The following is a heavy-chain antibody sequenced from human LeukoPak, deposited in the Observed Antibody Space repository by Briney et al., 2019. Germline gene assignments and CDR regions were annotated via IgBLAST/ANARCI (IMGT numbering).Heavy chain of an antibody. D-gene: IGHD4-17*01. J-gene: IGHJ4*02. V-gene: IGHV3-66*01. Sequence: GGSLRLSCAASGFTVSSNYMSWVRQAPGKGLEWVSVIYSGGSTYYADSVKGRFTISRDNSKNTLYLQMNSLRAEDTAVYYCARAGREDYGDLYYFDYWGQGTLVTVSS. CDR2: IYSGGST. CDR3: ARAGREDYGDLYYFDY. CDR1: GFTVSSNY.